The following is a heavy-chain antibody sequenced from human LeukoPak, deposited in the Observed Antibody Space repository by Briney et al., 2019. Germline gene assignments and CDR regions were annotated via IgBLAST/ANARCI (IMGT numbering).Heavy chain of an antibody. CDR1: GLTFSSYA. Sequence: GGSLRLSCAASGLTFSSYAMSWVRQAPGKGLEWVSAISGSGGSTYYADSVKGRFTISRGNSKNTLYLQMNSLRAEDTAVYYCAKDKTYKSGSADAFDIWGQGTMVTVSS. D-gene: IGHD1-26*01. J-gene: IGHJ3*02. CDR2: ISGSGGST. V-gene: IGHV3-23*01. CDR3: AKDKTYKSGSADAFDI.